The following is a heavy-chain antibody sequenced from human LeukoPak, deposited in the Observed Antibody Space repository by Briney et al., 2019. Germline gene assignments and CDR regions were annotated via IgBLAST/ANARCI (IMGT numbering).Heavy chain of an antibody. CDR1: GGSFSGYY. D-gene: IGHD6-19*01. V-gene: IGHV4-34*01. CDR3: ARGLSRGHSSGWYGGSSGMDV. CDR2: INHCGST. J-gene: IGHJ6*04. Sequence: RSSETLSLTCAVYGGSFSGYYWSWIRQPPGKGLEWIGEINHCGSTNYNPSLKSRVTISVDTSKNQFSLKLSSVTAADTAVYYCARGLSRGHSSGWYGGSSGMDVWGKGTTVTVSS.